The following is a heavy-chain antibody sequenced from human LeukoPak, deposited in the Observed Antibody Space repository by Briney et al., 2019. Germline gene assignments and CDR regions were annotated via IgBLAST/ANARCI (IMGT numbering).Heavy chain of an antibody. J-gene: IGHJ5*02. CDR3: ARGARRFLEWFDPPHNWFDP. D-gene: IGHD3-3*01. CDR1: GFTFSSYS. CDR2: ISSSSSTI. V-gene: IGHV3-48*02. Sequence: GGSLRLSCAASGFTFSSYSMNWVRQAPGKGLEWVSYISSSSSTIYYADSVKGRFTISRDNAKNSLYLQMNSLRDEDTAVYYCARGARRFLEWFDPPHNWFDPWGQGTLVTVSS.